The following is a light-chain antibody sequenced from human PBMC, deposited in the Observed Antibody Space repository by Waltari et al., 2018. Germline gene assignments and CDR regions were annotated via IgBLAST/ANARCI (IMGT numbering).Light chain of an antibody. CDR3: MQATQWPLT. Sequence: VVMTQSPLSLPVTLGQPATISCRSSQSLVHSDGKAYLNWFLQRPGRSPRLLIYKVFKRESGVPDRFSGSGSGTDFTLKISRVEAEDVGTYYCMQATQWPLTFGQGTKVEIK. CDR1: QSLVHSDGKAY. J-gene: IGKJ1*01. V-gene: IGKV2-30*02. CDR2: KVF.